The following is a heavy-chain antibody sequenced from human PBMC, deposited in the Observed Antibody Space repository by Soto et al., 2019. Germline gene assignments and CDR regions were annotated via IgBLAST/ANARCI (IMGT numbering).Heavy chain of an antibody. J-gene: IGHJ6*02. D-gene: IGHD2-2*01. V-gene: IGHV3-21*01. CDR1: VFTFRSHS. CDR2: ISTSSSFI. CDR3: ARENKDVNKSTSISSGFHGMDV. Sequence: WSLRLSCEVSVFTFRSHSMNWVRQAPGRGLEWVASISTSSSFIYYGDSVRGRFIISRDNAKNSLDLQMDSLRVEDTAVYYCARENKDVNKSTSISSGFHGMDVWGQGITVTVSS.